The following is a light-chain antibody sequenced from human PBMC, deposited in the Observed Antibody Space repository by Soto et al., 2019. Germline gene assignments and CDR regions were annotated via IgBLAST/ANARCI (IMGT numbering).Light chain of an antibody. V-gene: IGKV2-30*02. CDR3: QQYNSYSAT. Sequence: VVMTQSPLSLPVTLGQPASISCRSSHSLEHSDGETYLNRFHRRQGQSPRRLIYKVSKASTLESGVPSRFSGSGSGTHFTLTITSLQPDDSATYYCQQYNSYSATFGQGTKVDIK. J-gene: IGKJ1*01. CDR1: HSLEHSDGETY. CDR2: KVS.